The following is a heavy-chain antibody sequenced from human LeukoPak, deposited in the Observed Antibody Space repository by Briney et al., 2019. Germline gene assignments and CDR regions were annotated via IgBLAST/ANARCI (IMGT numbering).Heavy chain of an antibody. D-gene: IGHD1-20*01. CDR1: GFTFSSYG. Sequence: GSLRLSCAASGFTFSSYGMHWVRQAPGKGLEWVAVIWYDGSNKYYADSVKGRFTISRDNAKNSLYLQMNSLGAEDTAVYYCARDLTGFDYWGQGTLVTVSS. J-gene: IGHJ4*02. CDR3: ARDLTGFDY. V-gene: IGHV3-33*01. CDR2: IWYDGSNK.